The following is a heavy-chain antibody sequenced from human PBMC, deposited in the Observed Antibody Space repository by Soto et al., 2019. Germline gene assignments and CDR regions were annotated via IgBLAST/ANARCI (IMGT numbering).Heavy chain of an antibody. J-gene: IGHJ4*02. CDR1: GFTFSNFG. CDR2: IWHDGKNK. Sequence: QVQVVESGGGVVQPGTSLRLSCAASGFTFSNFGMHWVRQAPGKGLEWVAVIWHDGKNKYYADSVEGRFTISRDNSKNTLILQMNTLRAEDTAVYYCARDPGKDEAIDYWCQGTLVIFSS. CDR3: ARDPGKDEAIDY. V-gene: IGHV3-33*01.